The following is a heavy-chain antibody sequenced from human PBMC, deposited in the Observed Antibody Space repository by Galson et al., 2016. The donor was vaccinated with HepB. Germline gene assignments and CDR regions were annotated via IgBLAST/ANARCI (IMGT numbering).Heavy chain of an antibody. CDR2: INEDGSKK. CDR3: VTERRTSSWCF. D-gene: IGHD6-13*01. J-gene: IGHJ1*01. Sequence: SLRLSCAASGFTFSSYWMTWVRQAPGKGPEWMAHINEDGSKKYYVESVKGRFTISRDNAKNSLYLQMDSLRDEDTAVYSCVTERRTSSWCFWGQGTLVTVSS. CDR1: GFTFSSYW. V-gene: IGHV3-7*01.